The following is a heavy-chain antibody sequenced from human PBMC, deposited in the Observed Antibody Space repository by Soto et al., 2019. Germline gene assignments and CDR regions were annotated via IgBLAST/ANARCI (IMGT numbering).Heavy chain of an antibody. CDR1: GFSFRSYA. V-gene: IGHV3-23*01. Sequence: EVQLLESGGGLVQPGGSLRLSCAASGFSFRSYAMSWVRQAPGKGLEWVSALSGSSDNTYYADSVKGRLTISRDNPKNTLDLQMNSLRAEDTAVYYCAKNGYGWDVLWWFGPWGQGTLVTVSS. J-gene: IGHJ5*02. CDR3: AKNGYGWDVLWWFGP. D-gene: IGHD5-12*01. CDR2: LSGSSDNT.